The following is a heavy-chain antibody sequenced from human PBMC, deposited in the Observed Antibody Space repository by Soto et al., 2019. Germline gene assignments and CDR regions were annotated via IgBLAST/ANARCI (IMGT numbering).Heavy chain of an antibody. J-gene: IGHJ4*02. V-gene: IGHV3-23*01. CDR2: ISATGGGT. CDR1: GFKFSNYA. Sequence: GGSLRLSCAASGFKFSNYAMSWVRQAPGKGLEWVSLISATGGGTYYADSVKGRFTISRDNSHNTLYLQVHSLTAEDTAVYYCAKDRRAGGNSAFYFDFWGQGAQVTAPQ. D-gene: IGHD3-16*01. CDR3: AKDRRAGGNSAFYFDF.